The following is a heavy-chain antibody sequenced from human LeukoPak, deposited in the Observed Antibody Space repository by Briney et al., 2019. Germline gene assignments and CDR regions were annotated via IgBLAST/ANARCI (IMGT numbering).Heavy chain of an antibody. V-gene: IGHV3-48*03. CDR1: GFTFSSYE. D-gene: IGHD5-24*01. CDR3: ARDEGWLQFFDY. CDR2: ISSSGSTI. J-gene: IGHJ4*02. Sequence: GGSLRLSCAASGFTFSSYEMNWVRQAPGKGLEWVSYISSSGSTIYYADSVKGRFTISRDNAKNSLYLQMNSLRAEDTAVYYCARDEGWLQFFDYWGQGTLVTVSS.